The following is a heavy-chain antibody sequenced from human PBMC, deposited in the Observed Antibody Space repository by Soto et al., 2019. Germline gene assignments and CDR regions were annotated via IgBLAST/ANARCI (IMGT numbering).Heavy chain of an antibody. V-gene: IGHV3-30*18. Sequence: GGSLRLSCAASGFTFSSYGMHWVRQAPGKGLEWVAVISYDGSNKYYADSVKGRFTISRDNSKNTLYLQMNSLRAEDTAVYYCAKDRGYSHGYFDYWGQGTLVTVSS. D-gene: IGHD5-18*01. CDR1: GFTFSSYG. CDR3: AKDRGYSHGYFDY. J-gene: IGHJ4*02. CDR2: ISYDGSNK.